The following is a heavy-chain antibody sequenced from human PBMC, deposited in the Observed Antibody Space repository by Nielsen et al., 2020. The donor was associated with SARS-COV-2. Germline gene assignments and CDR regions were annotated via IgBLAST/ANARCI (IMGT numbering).Heavy chain of an antibody. CDR1: GYTSTSYD. Sequence: ASVKVSCKASGYTSTSYDINWVRQATGQGLEWMGWMNPNSGNTGYAQKFQGRVTMTRNTSISTAYMELSSLRAEDTAVYYCARDLYYYGPLDYWGQGTLVTVSS. D-gene: IGHD3-10*01. CDR2: MNPNSGNT. V-gene: IGHV1-8*01. CDR3: ARDLYYYGPLDY. J-gene: IGHJ4*02.